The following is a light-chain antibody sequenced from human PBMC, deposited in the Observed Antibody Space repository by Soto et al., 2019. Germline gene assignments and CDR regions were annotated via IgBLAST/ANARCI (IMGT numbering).Light chain of an antibody. CDR3: QTWGTGIRV. V-gene: IGLV4-69*01. Sequence: QPVLTQSPSASASLGASVKLTCTLSSGHSNYAIAWHQQQPEKGPRYFMNLNSDGSHSKGDVIPDRFSGSSSGAERYLTISSLQSEAEADYYCQTWGTGIRVFGGGTQLTVL. CDR2: LNSDGSH. J-gene: IGLJ3*02. CDR1: SGHSNYA.